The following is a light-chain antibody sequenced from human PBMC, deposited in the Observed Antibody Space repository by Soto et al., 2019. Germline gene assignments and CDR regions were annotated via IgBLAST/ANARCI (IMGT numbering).Light chain of an antibody. V-gene: IGKV3-20*01. J-gene: IGKJ1*01. CDR3: QQCATSPLT. Sequence: EIVLTQSPGTLSLSPGERATLSCRASQSVSNNYVAWYQQKPGQPPRLLIDDASNRYTGIPDRFSGSGSGTDFTLTISRLEPEDFAVYYCQQCATSPLTFGPGTKV. CDR2: DAS. CDR1: QSVSNNY.